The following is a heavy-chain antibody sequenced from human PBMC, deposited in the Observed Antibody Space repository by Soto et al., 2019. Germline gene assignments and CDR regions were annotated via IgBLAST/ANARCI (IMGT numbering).Heavy chain of an antibody. CDR1: TGSVSSASYY. V-gene: IGHV4-61*01. Sequence: PSETLSLTCTVSTGSVSSASYYWSWIRQPPGKGLEWIGYIYYSGSTNYNPSLKSRVTISVDTSKNQFSLKLSSVTAADTAVYYCARERTLQSVGGVLAVHYYWGQGTLVTVSS. CDR2: IYYSGST. CDR3: ARERTLQSVGGVLAVHYY. D-gene: IGHD4-4*01. J-gene: IGHJ4*02.